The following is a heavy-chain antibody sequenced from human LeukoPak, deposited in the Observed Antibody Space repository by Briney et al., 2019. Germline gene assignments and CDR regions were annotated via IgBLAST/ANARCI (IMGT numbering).Heavy chain of an antibody. D-gene: IGHD4-11*01. CDR3: AQDTVGIGDDYITWYFDL. Sequence: GGSLRLSCAASGFTFNTYAMVWVRQAPGKGLEWVSATNPSGGGTYYADSGKGRFTISRDNAKNTLYLQMNGLRAEDTAVYYCAQDTVGIGDDYITWYFDLWGRGTLVTVSS. J-gene: IGHJ2*01. V-gene: IGHV3-23*01. CDR2: TNPSGGGT. CDR1: GFTFNTYA.